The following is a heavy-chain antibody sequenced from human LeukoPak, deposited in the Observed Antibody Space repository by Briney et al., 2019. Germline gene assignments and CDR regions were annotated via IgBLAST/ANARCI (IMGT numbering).Heavy chain of an antibody. D-gene: IGHD6-6*01. CDR1: GFTFSSYS. CDR3: ARGPNSNWSGLDF. CDR2: ISPTGSTS. J-gene: IGHJ4*02. Sequence: PGGSLRLSCAASGFTFSSYSMNWARQLPGKGLVWVSRISPTGSTSSCADSVKGRFTVSRDNAKNTLYLQVNNLRAEDTAVYYCARGPNSNWSGLDFWGQGTLLTVSS. V-gene: IGHV3-74*01.